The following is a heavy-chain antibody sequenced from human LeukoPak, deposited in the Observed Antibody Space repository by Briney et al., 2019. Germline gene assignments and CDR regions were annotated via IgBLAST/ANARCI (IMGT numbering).Heavy chain of an antibody. CDR2: IYYSGST. CDR3: ARSGSSGWYWFDP. D-gene: IGHD6-19*01. V-gene: IGHV4-39*01. Sequence: SETLSLTCTVSGGSISSSRYYWGWIRQPPGKGLEWIGSIYYSGSTYYTPSLKSRVTTSVDTSKNQFSLKLSSVTAADTAVYYCARSGSSGWYWFDPWGQGTLVTVSS. J-gene: IGHJ5*02. CDR1: GGSISSSRYY.